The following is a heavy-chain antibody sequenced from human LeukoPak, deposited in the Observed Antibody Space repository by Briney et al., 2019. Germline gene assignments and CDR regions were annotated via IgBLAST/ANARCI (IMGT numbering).Heavy chain of an antibody. J-gene: IGHJ4*02. D-gene: IGHD3-22*01. CDR2: IRYDGSNK. CDR1: GFTFSSYG. V-gene: IGHV3-30*02. Sequence: GGSLRLSCAASGFTFSSYGMHWVRQAPGKGLEWVAFIRYDGSNKYYADSVKGRFTISRDNSKNTLYLQMNSLRAEDTAVYYCARPPVYYDSSPHFDYWGQGTLVTVSS. CDR3: ARPPVYYDSSPHFDY.